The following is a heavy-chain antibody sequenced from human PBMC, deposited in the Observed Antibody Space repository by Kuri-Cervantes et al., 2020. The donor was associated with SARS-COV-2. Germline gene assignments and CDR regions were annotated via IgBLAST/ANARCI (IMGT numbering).Heavy chain of an antibody. CDR1: GYTFTSYA. J-gene: IGHJ1*01. D-gene: IGHD3-22*01. Sequence: ASVKVSCKASGYTFTSYAMNWVRQAPGQELEWLGWINTNTGNTTYAQGFTGRFVFSVDTSVSTAYLQISSLTAEDTAVYYCARGLKSYYDSSGTNSLQHWGQGTLVTVSS. CDR2: INTNTGNT. CDR3: ARGLKSYYDSSGTNSLQH. V-gene: IGHV7-4-1*02.